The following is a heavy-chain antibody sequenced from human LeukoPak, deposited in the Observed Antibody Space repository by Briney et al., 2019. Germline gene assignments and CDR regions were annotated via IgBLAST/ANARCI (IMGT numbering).Heavy chain of an antibody. CDR3: AREAASCGGDCLDY. CDR2: ISSSGTSL. CDR1: GFTFSDYE. Sequence: GGSLRLSCSVSGFTFSDYEVSWVRQAPGKGLEWISYISSSGTSLYYANSVKGRFTVSRDNAKKKVHLQMNTLRAEDTALYYCAREAASCGGDCLDYWGQGTLVTVSS. D-gene: IGHD2-21*01. V-gene: IGHV3-48*03. J-gene: IGHJ4*02.